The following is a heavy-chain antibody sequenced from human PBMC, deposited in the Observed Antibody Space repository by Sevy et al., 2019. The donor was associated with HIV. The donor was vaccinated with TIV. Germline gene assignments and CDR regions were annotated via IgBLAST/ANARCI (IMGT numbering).Heavy chain of an antibody. CDR3: AKASPTGTEHYYYCMDV. J-gene: IGHJ6*02. CDR2: IRYDGSNK. Sequence: GGSLRLSCAASGFTFSSYGMHWVRQAPGKGLEWVAFIRYDGSNKYYADSVKGRFTISRDNSKNTLYLQMNSLRAEDTAVYYCAKASPTGTEHYYYCMDVWGQGTTVTVSS. CDR1: GFTFSSYG. D-gene: IGHD1-1*01. V-gene: IGHV3-30*02.